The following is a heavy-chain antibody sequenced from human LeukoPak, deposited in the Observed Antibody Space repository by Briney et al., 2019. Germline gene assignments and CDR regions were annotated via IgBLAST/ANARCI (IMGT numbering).Heavy chain of an antibody. Sequence: GESLKISCMGSGYRFTSYCIGWVRQMPGKGLEWMGIIYPGDSDIKYSPSFQGQVTISVDKSISTAYLQWGSLKASDTAMYYCARGGGTWWLDYWGQGTLVTVSS. J-gene: IGHJ4*02. V-gene: IGHV5-51*01. CDR2: IYPGDSDI. D-gene: IGHD2-8*02. CDR1: GYRFTSYC. CDR3: ARGGGTWWLDY.